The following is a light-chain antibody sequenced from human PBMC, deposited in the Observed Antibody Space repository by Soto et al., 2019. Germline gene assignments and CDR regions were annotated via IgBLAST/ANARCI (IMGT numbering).Light chain of an antibody. CDR3: QQYGSSPPWT. V-gene: IGKV3-20*01. Sequence: EIVLTQSPGTLSLSPGERATLSCRASQSVSSSYLAWYQQKPGQAPRLLIYGASSRATGIPDRFSGSGSGTDFTLTISRLELVDFAVYSCQQYGSSPPWTFGQGTKVEIK. CDR2: GAS. CDR1: QSVSSSY. J-gene: IGKJ1*01.